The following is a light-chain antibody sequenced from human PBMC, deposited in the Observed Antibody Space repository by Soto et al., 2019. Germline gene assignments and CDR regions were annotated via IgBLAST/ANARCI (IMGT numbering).Light chain of an antibody. CDR2: GNN. J-gene: IGLJ3*02. Sequence: QSVLTQPPSVSGAPGQRVTISCTGSSSDIGAGYHVHWYQQLPGTAPKLLIYGNNNRPSGVPDRFSGSKSGTSASLAITGLQAEDEADYYCQSYDSSLSGSVFGGGTQLPVL. CDR3: QSYDSSLSGSV. CDR1: SSDIGAGYH. V-gene: IGLV1-40*01.